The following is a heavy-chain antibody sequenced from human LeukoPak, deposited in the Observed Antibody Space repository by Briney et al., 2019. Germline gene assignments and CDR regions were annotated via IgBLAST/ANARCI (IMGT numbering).Heavy chain of an antibody. Sequence: ASVKVSCKASGYTFTSYGISWVRQAPGQGLEWMGWVSAYNGNTNYAQKLQGRVTMTTDTSTSTAYMELGSLRSDDTAVYCCARDLTVTSLGFYYYGMDVWGQGTTVTVSS. V-gene: IGHV1-18*01. J-gene: IGHJ6*02. D-gene: IGHD4-17*01. CDR1: GYTFTSYG. CDR2: VSAYNGNT. CDR3: ARDLTVTSLGFYYYGMDV.